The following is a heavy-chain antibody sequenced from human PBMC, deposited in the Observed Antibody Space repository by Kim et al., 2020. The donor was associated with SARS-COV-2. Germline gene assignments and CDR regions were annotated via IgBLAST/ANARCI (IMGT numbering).Heavy chain of an antibody. CDR3: ARDRIAVAGNYGMDV. V-gene: IGHV4-59*01. D-gene: IGHD6-19*01. Sequence: SLNGRVTISVDTSKNQCSLKLSSVTAADTDVYYCARDRIAVAGNYGMDVWGQGTTVTVSS. J-gene: IGHJ6*02.